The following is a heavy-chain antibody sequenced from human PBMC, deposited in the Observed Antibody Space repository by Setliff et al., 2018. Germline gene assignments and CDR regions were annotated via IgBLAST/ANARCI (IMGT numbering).Heavy chain of an antibody. J-gene: IGHJ3*02. CDR2: ISPHTGKT. CDR3: AISSLSICSGDTCPNAFDI. Sequence: GASVKVSCKASGGNFNNYAINWVRQAPGQGLEWVGWISPHTGKTYFAQKLQGRVTMTTDTSTETAYMELMSLRSDDTAVYYCAISSLSICSGDTCPNAFDIWGQGTMVTVSS. CDR1: GGNFNNYA. V-gene: IGHV1-18*01. D-gene: IGHD2-15*01.